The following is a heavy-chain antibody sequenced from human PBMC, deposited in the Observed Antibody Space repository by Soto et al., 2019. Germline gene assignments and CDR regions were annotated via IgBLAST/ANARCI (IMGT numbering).Heavy chain of an antibody. CDR2: INHSGST. CDR3: ARDAYYSDSGAYHRIFDH. CDR1: GGSFSGYY. D-gene: IGHD3-22*01. Sequence: SSETLSLTCAVYGGSFSGYYWTWIRQPPGTGLEWIGEINHSGSTNYNPSLKSRVTISVDTSKNQFSLKLTSVTAADTAVYYCARDAYYSDSGAYHRIFDHWGQGALVTVSS. J-gene: IGHJ4*02. V-gene: IGHV4-34*01.